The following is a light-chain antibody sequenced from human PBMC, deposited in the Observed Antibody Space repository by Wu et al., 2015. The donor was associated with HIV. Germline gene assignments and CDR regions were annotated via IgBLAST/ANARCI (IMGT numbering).Light chain of an antibody. V-gene: IGKV3D-20*02. CDR1: QSVSSSY. J-gene: IGKJ4*01. CDR3: QQRSKWPLT. CDR2: GAS. Sequence: EIVLTQSPGTLSLSPGERATLSCRASQSVSSSYLAWYQQKPGQAPRLLIYGASSRATGIPDRFSGSGSGTDFTLTISRLEPEDFAVYYCQQRSKWPLTFGGGTKVGDQT.